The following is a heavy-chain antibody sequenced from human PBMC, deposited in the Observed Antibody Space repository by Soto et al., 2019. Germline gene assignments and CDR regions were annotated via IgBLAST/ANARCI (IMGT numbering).Heavy chain of an antibody. CDR1: GYTFTSSD. CDR3: ARGASP. CDR2: MNPNSGNT. V-gene: IGHV1-8*01. J-gene: IGHJ5*02. Sequence: QGQLVQSGAEVKKPEASVKVSCKASGYTFTSSDINWVRQATGQGLEWMGWMNPNSGNTGYAQKFQGRITLTRSTSINTAYLELSSLSSDDSAVYYCARGASPWGQGTLVTVSS.